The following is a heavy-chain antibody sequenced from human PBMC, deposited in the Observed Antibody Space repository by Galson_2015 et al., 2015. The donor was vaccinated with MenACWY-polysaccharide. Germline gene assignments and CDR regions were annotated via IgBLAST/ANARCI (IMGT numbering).Heavy chain of an antibody. CDR3: ARIENGGGSFGWFGP. J-gene: IGHJ5*02. V-gene: IGHV4-59*11. CDR2: MSYSGFT. CDR1: GDSISSHF. D-gene: IGHD3-16*01. Sequence: SETLSLTCTVSGDSISSHFWTWIRQYPGKGLEWIGYMSYSGFTKYNPSLQSRVTISVGTSKNQFSLNLSSVTDADTAIYYCARIENGGGSFGWFGPWGQGTLVTVSS.